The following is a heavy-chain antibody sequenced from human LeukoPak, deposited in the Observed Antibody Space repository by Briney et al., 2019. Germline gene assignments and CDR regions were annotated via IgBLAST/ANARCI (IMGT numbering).Heavy chain of an antibody. Sequence: GGSLRLSCAASGFTFSNYWMHWVRQAPGKGLVWVSRINSDGSSTSYADSVKGRFTISRDNSKNTLYLQMNSLRDEDTAVYYCARGGPEDAFDIWGQGTMVTVSS. V-gene: IGHV3-74*01. J-gene: IGHJ3*02. CDR2: INSDGSST. CDR3: ARGGPEDAFDI. D-gene: IGHD1-14*01. CDR1: GFTFSNYW.